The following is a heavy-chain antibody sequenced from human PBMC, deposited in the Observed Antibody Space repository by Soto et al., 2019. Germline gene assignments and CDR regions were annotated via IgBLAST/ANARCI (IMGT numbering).Heavy chain of an antibody. J-gene: IGHJ4*02. CDR2: ISGSGGST. V-gene: IGHV3-23*01. Sequence: GGSLRLSCAASGFTFGSYAMSWVRQAPGKGLEWVSAISGSGGSTYYAYSVKGRFTISRDNSKNTLYLQMNSLRAEDTVVYYCAKAGSSSWYDYWGQGTLVTVSS. D-gene: IGHD6-13*01. CDR1: GFTFGSYA. CDR3: AKAGSSSWYDY.